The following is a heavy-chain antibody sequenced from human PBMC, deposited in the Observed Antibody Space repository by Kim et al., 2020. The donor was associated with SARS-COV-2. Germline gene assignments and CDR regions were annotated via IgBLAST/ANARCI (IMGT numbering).Heavy chain of an antibody. V-gene: IGHV4-34*01. D-gene: IGHD3-3*01. CDR3: ARAPLTIFGVTPSYGMDV. J-gene: IGHJ6*02. Sequence: KRRVTISVDTTKNQFSLKLSSVTAADTAVYYCARAPLTIFGVTPSYGMDVWGQGTTVTVSS.